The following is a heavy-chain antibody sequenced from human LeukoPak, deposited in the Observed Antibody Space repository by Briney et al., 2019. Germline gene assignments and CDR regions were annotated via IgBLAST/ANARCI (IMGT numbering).Heavy chain of an antibody. J-gene: IGHJ6*03. CDR1: GGSIGSYH. CDR2: IHTSGNT. Sequence: SETLSLTCTVSGGSIGSYHWNWIRQTAGKGLEWIGRIHTSGNTNYNPSLKNRVTMSVDPSKNQFSLKLSSVTAADTALYYCTIGNYYYYMDVWGKGTTVTVSS. CDR3: TIGNYYYYMDV. V-gene: IGHV4-4*07.